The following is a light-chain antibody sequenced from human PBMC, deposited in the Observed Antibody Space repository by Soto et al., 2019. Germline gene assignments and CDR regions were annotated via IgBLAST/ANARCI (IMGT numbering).Light chain of an antibody. Sequence: QSALTQPPSASGSPGQSLTISCTGTSSDVGGYNYVFWYQQHPGKAPKLMIYEVNKRPSGVPDRFSGSKSGNTASLTVSGLQAEDEADYYCSSYAGSDIFLFGGGTKLTVL. V-gene: IGLV2-8*01. CDR1: SSDVGGYNY. J-gene: IGLJ2*01. CDR2: EVN. CDR3: SSYAGSDIFL.